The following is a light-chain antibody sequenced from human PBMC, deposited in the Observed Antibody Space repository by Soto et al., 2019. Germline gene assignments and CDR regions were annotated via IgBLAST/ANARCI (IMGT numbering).Light chain of an antibody. Sequence: EIVMTQSPAILSVSPGERATVSCRASQSVSNKLAWYQQKPGQAPRLLIYGASTRASGITARFSGSGSGTEFTLTISSLQSEDFALYYCQQYNNWPKITFGQGTRLEIK. CDR3: QQYNNWPKIT. CDR1: QSVSNK. J-gene: IGKJ5*01. CDR2: GAS. V-gene: IGKV3-15*01.